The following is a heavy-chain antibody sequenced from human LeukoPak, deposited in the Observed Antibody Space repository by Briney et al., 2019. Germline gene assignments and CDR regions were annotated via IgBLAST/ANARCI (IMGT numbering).Heavy chain of an antibody. J-gene: IGHJ5*02. CDR1: GDSVSSNSAA. CDR3: AVGDWFDP. Sequence: SQTLSLTFAISGDSVSSNSAAWNWLRQSPSRGLEWLGRTYYRSKWYNGYAVSVKSQITINPDTSKNQFSLQLNSVTPEDTAVYYCAVGDWFDPWGQGTLVTVSS. CDR2: TYYRSKWYN. V-gene: IGHV6-1*01.